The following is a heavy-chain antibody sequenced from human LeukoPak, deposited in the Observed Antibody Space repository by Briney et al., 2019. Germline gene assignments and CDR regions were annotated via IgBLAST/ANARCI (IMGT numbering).Heavy chain of an antibody. CDR3: ARDLFSPLLIVVPAAFLDAFDI. CDR2: IYYSGST. CDR1: GGSISSYY. Sequence: SETLSLTCTVSGGSISSYYWSWIRQPPGKGLEWIGYIYYSGSTNYNPSLKNRVTISLDTSKNQFSLKLSSVTAADTAVYYCARDLFSPLLIVVPAAFLDAFDIWGQGTMVTVSS. D-gene: IGHD2-2*01. J-gene: IGHJ3*02. V-gene: IGHV4-59*13.